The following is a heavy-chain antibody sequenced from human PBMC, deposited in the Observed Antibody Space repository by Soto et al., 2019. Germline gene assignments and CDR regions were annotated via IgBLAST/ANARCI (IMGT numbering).Heavy chain of an antibody. CDR3: ARPKLPREFVY. J-gene: IGHJ4*02. Sequence: GSGKASFKAYRYSFTAFSLHSVRQAPGQGLEWMGWVNTNNGDTSYAQNIQDRVTMTRDTAISTAYMELTRLTSDDTAVYYCARPKLPREFVYWGQGTMVTVSS. CDR1: RYSFTAFS. V-gene: IGHV1-2*02. D-gene: IGHD1-7*01. CDR2: VNTNNGDT.